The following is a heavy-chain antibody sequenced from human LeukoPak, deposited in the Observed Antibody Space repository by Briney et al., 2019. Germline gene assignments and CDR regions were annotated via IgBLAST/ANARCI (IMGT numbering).Heavy chain of an antibody. D-gene: IGHD3-22*01. CDR3: ARTYYYDSSGYIHFDY. CDR1: GGSISSGDYY. V-gene: IGHV4-30-4*08. Sequence: PSETLSLTCTVSGGSISSGDYYWSWIRQPPGKGLEWIGYIYYSGSTYYNPSLKSRVTISVDTSKNQLSLKLSSVTAADTAVYYCARTYYYDSSGYIHFDYWGQGTLVTVSS. J-gene: IGHJ4*02. CDR2: IYYSGST.